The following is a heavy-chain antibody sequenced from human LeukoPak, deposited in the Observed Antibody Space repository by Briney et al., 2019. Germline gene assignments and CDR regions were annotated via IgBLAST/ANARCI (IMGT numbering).Heavy chain of an antibody. CDR2: ISWNSGSI. D-gene: IGHD5-12*01. Sequence: GGSLRLSCAASGFTFDDYAMHWVRQAPGKGLEWVSGISWNSGSIGYADSVKGRFTISRDNAKNSLYLQMNSLRAEDMALYYCAKASYEGAFDIWGQGTMVIVSS. J-gene: IGHJ3*02. CDR3: AKASYEGAFDI. CDR1: GFTFDDYA. V-gene: IGHV3-9*03.